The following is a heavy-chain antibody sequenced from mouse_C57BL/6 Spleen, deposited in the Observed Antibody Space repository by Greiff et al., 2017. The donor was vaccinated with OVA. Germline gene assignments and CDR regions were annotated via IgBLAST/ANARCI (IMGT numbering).Heavy chain of an antibody. CDR3: ARREITTVVDYFDY. D-gene: IGHD1-1*01. CDR1: GYTFTSYW. V-gene: IGHV1-50*01. J-gene: IGHJ2*01. Sequence: QVQLQQPGAELVKPGASVKLSCKASGYTFTSYWMQWVKQRPGQGLEWIGEIDPSDSYTNYNQKFKGKATLTADTSSSTAYMQLSSLTSEDSAVEYWARREITTVVDYFDYWGQGTTLTVSS. CDR2: IDPSDSYT.